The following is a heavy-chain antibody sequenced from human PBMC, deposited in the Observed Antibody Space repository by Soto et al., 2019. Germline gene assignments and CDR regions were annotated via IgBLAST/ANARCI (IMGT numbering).Heavy chain of an antibody. Sequence: GASVKVSCKASGYTFTSYGISWVRQAPGQGLEWMGWISAYNGNTNYAQKLQGRVTMTTDTSTSTAYMELRSLRSDDTAVYYCARVAVAVVAARGHVRLDPCGQGTLVTVYS. V-gene: IGHV1-18*04. CDR2: ISAYNGNT. CDR3: ARVAVAVVAARGHVRLDP. J-gene: IGHJ5*02. CDR1: GYTFTSYG. D-gene: IGHD2-15*01.